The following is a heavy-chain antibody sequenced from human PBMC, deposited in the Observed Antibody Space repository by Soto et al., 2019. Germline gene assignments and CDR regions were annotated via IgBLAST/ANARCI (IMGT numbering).Heavy chain of an antibody. CDR1: GFTFSTYA. J-gene: IGHJ3*02. CDR3: AHPRGYGVFDAYDI. D-gene: IGHD4-17*01. CDR2: LTPSGGET. Sequence: GGSLRLSCVASGFTFSTYAMSWVRQAPGKGLEWVSALTPSGGETYYADSVKGRFTISRDNSMNALYLQMNSLRIEDTAVYYCAHPRGYGVFDAYDIWGQGTMVTVSS. V-gene: IGHV3-23*01.